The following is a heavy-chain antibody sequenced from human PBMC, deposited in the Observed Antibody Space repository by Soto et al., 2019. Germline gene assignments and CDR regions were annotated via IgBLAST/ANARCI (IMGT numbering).Heavy chain of an antibody. J-gene: IGHJ5*02. V-gene: IGHV3-15*01. Sequence: GGCLRLSCAASGFTFSDAWMSWVRQAPGQGLDWVGRIKSKSDGGTTEYAAPVRGRFTISRDDSKNTLYLQMNSLKTEDTAVYYCTTDLSRIAAVVGSTGYFNPWGQGTPVTVYS. D-gene: IGHD2-15*01. CDR3: TTDLSRIAAVVGSTGYFNP. CDR1: GFTFSDAW. CDR2: IKSKSDGGTT.